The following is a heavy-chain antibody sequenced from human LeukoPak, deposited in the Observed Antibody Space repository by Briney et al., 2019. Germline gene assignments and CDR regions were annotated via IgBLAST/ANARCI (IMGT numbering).Heavy chain of an antibody. D-gene: IGHD2-2*01. Sequence: PGGSLRLSCAASGFTVSSNYMSWVRQAPGKGLEWVSVIYSGGSTYYADSVKGRFTISRDNSKNTLYLQMNSLRAEDTAVYYCARGYCSTTSCYFPWGQGTLVTVSS. CDR2: IYSGGST. J-gene: IGHJ5*02. CDR1: GFTVSSNY. CDR3: ARGYCSTTSCYFP. V-gene: IGHV3-66*02.